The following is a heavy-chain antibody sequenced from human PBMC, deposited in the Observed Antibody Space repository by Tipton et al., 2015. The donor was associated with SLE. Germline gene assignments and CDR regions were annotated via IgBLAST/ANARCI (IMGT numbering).Heavy chain of an antibody. V-gene: IGHV4-4*07. CDR2: IYTSGST. D-gene: IGHD3-22*01. CDR3: AREWYDSSGEPRAYYFDY. J-gene: IGHJ4*02. CDR1: GGSISRYY. Sequence: TLSLTCNVSGGSISRYYWSWIRQPAGKGLEWIGRIYTSGSTNYNPSLKSRVTMSVDTSKNQFSLKLSSVTAADTAVYYCAREWYDSSGEPRAYYFDYWGQGTLVTVSS.